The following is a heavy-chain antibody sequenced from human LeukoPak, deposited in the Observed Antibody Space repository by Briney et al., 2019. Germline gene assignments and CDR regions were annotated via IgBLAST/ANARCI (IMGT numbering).Heavy chain of an antibody. CDR2: IKRDGSAK. J-gene: IGHJ5*02. V-gene: IGHV3-7*02. CDR3: ASNVLKT. Sequence: PGCSLSLSCVAFRFTFIKYWMSWVRQAPGKGLDWVANIKRDGSAKYYVYSVKGRFTISRDNAENSLHLQMNSLRVEDTAVYYCASNVLKTWGQGTLVTVSS. CDR1: RFTFIKYW. D-gene: IGHD2-15*01.